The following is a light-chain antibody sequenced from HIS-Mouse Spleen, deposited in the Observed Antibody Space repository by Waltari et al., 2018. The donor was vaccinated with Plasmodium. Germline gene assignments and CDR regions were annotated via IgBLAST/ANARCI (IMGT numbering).Light chain of an antibody. CDR2: EVS. J-gene: IGLJ2*01. CDR1: SSDVGGSNY. Sequence: HSALTQPPSASGSPGQSVTISCTGTSSDVGGSNYVSWYKQHPGKAPKLMIYEVSKRPSGVPDRFSGSKSGNTASLTVSGLQAEDEADYYCSSYAGSNNLVFGGGTKLTVL. CDR3: SSYAGSNNLV. V-gene: IGLV2-8*01.